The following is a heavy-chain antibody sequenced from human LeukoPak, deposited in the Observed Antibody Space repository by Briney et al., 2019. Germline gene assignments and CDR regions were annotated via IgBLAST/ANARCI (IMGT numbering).Heavy chain of an antibody. J-gene: IGHJ4*02. V-gene: IGHV3-30-3*01. CDR3: ARDLLAYCGGDCYVGYYFDY. CDR2: ISYDGSNK. Sequence: GGSLRLSCAASGFTFSSYAMHWVRQAPGKGLAWVAVISYDGSNKYYADSVKGRFTISRNNSKNTLYLQMNSLRAEDTAVYYCARDLLAYCGGDCYVGYYFDYWGQGTLVTVSS. D-gene: IGHD2-21*02. CDR1: GFTFSSYA.